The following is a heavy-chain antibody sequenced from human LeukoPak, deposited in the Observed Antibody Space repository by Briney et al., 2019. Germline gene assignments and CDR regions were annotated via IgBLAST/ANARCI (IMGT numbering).Heavy chain of an antibody. V-gene: IGHV1-8*01. J-gene: IGHJ5*02. Sequence: ASVKVSCKASGYILTSYDINWVRQATGQGLEWMGWKNPNSGNTGYAQKFQGRVTMTRNTSISTAYMELSSLRSEDTAVYYCARGRFDFYCSGGSCHNWFDPWGQGTLVTVSS. CDR2: KNPNSGNT. CDR3: ARGRFDFYCSGGSCHNWFDP. D-gene: IGHD2-15*01. CDR1: GYILTSYD.